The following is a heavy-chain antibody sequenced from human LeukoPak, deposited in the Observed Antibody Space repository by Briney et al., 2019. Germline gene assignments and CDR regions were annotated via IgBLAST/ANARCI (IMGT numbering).Heavy chain of an antibody. Sequence: KPSETLSLTCAVYGGSFSGYYWSWILQPPGKGLEWIGEINHSGSTNYNPSLKSRVTISVDTSKNQFSLRLSSVTAADTAVYYCARGGYSYGFKAFDIWGQGTKVTVSS. V-gene: IGHV4-34*01. CDR3: ARGGYSYGFKAFDI. CDR1: GGSFSGYY. CDR2: INHSGST. D-gene: IGHD5-18*01. J-gene: IGHJ3*02.